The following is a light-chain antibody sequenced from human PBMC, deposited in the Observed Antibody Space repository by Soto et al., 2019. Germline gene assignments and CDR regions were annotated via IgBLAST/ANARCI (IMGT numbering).Light chain of an antibody. Sequence: DIQMTQSPSSLSASVGDSVTITCRASQTISTYLNWYQQKPGKAPRLLIYDASSLLSGVPSRFSGGGSGRDFTLTIASLQPEDFSSYYCRQSDSTPCTFGQGTDVEI. V-gene: IGKV1-39*01. CDR2: DAS. CDR3: RQSDSTPCT. J-gene: IGKJ2*02. CDR1: QTISTY.